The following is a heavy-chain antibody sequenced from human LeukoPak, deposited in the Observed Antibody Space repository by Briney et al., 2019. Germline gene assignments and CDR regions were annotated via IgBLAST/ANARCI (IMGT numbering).Heavy chain of an antibody. CDR3: AKETRFYYDRSGYYDWIDP. D-gene: IGHD3-22*01. CDR2: ISGDGYST. CDR1: GFTFDDYA. V-gene: IGHV3-43*02. Sequence: GGSLRLSCAASGFTFDDYAMHWVRQVPGKGLEWVSLISGDGYSTSYTDSVKGRFAISRDNSRNSLYLRMNSLTTEDTALYYCAKETRFYYDRSGYYDWIDPWGQGTLVTVSS. J-gene: IGHJ5*02.